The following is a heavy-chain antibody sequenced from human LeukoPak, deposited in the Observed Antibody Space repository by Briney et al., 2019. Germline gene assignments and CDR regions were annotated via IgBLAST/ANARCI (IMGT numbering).Heavy chain of an antibody. D-gene: IGHD6-19*01. V-gene: IGHV3-53*01. Sequence: GGSLRLSCAASGFTVSSNYMSWVRQAPGKGLEWVSVIYSGGSTYYADSVKGRFTISRDNSKNTLFLQMNSLRAEDTALYYCARNDFGSGWLGDYWGQGTLVTVFS. CDR3: ARNDFGSGWLGDY. CDR1: GFTVSSNY. J-gene: IGHJ4*02. CDR2: IYSGGST.